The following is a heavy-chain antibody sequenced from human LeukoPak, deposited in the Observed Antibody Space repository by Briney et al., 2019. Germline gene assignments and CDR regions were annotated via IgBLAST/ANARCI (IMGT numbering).Heavy chain of an antibody. V-gene: IGHV3-23*01. J-gene: IGHJ3*02. CDR1: GITLSSYA. D-gene: IGHD4-17*01. CDR2: ISGNGGRT. Sequence: PGGSLRLSCAASGITLSSYAMTWVRQAPGKGLELVSAISGNGGRTLYADSVKGRFIISRDNSKNTLYLQMNSLTAEDTAVYHCAKDPDGDYIGAFDMWGQGTMVTVSS. CDR3: AKDPDGDYIGAFDM.